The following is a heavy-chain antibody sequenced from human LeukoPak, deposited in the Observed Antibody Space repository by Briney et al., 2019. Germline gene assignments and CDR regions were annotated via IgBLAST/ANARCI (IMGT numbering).Heavy chain of an antibody. J-gene: IGHJ4*02. CDR1: GVTLSNYA. V-gene: IGHV3-30*04. Sequence: GGSLRLSCTASGVTLSNYAMHWVRRPPGRGLEWVAVISFHGTNKYYGDSVEGRFSVSRDNSKNTLYLQMNSLRPDDTAMYYCATDYGDYEPIDYWGQGTLVTVSS. D-gene: IGHD4-17*01. CDR3: ATDYGDYEPIDY. CDR2: ISFHGTNK.